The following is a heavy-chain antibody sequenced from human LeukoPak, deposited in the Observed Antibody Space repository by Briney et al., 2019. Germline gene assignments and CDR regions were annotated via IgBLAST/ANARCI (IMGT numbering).Heavy chain of an antibody. CDR2: TRNRARSYTT. Sequence: GGSLRLSCAASGFTFSDHYMDWVRQAPGQGLEWVARTRNRARSYTTEYAASVQGRFTISRDDSKNSLYLQMNSLKTEDTAVYYCARGDVSSGYHYVGGYWGQGTLVTVSS. V-gene: IGHV3-72*01. J-gene: IGHJ4*02. CDR3: ARGDVSSGYHYVGGY. D-gene: IGHD3-22*01. CDR1: GFTFSDHY.